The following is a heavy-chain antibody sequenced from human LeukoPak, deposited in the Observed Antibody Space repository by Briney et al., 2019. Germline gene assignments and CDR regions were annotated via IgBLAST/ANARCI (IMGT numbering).Heavy chain of an antibody. CDR2: VYGGGVT. CDR1: GGSISSFH. CDR3: ARDPPGIAASVSGG. Sequence: SETLSLTCTVSGGSISSFHWNWLRQSPGRGLEWIGYVYGGGVTNYNPSLRFRVTMSIDTSKNKFSLNLKSVTAEDTAVYYCARDPPGIAASVSGGWGQGTLVTVSS. J-gene: IGHJ4*02. V-gene: IGHV4-59*01. D-gene: IGHD6-13*01.